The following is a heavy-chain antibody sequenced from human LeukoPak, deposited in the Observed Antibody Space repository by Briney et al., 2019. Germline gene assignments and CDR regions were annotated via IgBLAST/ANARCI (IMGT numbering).Heavy chain of an antibody. CDR3: ARHKVGEIQLCDY. D-gene: IGHD5-18*01. Sequence: PSETLSLTCTVSGGSISSYYWGWSRQPPGKGLEWIGTIYYSGSTYYNPSLRSRVTISVDTSKNQFSLKLSSLTAADTAVYYCARHKVGEIQLCDYWGQGTLVTVSS. J-gene: IGHJ4*02. CDR2: IYYSGST. V-gene: IGHV4-39*01. CDR1: GGSISSYY.